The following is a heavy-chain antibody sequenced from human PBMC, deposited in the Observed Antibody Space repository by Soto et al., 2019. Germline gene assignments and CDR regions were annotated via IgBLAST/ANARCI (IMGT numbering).Heavy chain of an antibody. CDR2: IYYSGST. CDR3: ARVTLTPAGLAHFDY. V-gene: IGHV4-39*07. D-gene: IGHD6-13*01. CDR1: GGSISSSSYY. J-gene: IGHJ4*02. Sequence: SETLSLTCTVSGGSISSSSYYWGWIRQPPGKGLEWIGSIYYSGSTYYNPSLKSRVTISVDTSKNQFSLKLSSVTAADTAVYYCARVTLTPAGLAHFDYWGQGTLVTVSS.